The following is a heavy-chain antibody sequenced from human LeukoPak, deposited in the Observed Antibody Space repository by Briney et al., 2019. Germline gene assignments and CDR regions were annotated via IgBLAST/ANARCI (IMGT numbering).Heavy chain of an antibody. CDR3: ARDRPTLTGYYPFDY. D-gene: IGHD3-9*01. CDR1: GFIFSSYT. V-gene: IGHV3-21*01. Sequence: GGSLRLSCAASGFIFSSYTMNWVRQAPGKGLEWVSSISSSSYKYYADSVKGRFTISRDNAKNSLFLQMNSLRAEDTAVYYCARDRPTLTGYYPFDYWGQGTLVTVSS. CDR2: ISSSSYK. J-gene: IGHJ4*02.